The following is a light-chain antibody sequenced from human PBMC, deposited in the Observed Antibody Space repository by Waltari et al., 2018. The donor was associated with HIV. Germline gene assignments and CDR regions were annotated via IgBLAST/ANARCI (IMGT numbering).Light chain of an antibody. CDR1: TSDVGGYNS. CDR2: DVS. V-gene: IGLV2-14*03. CDR3: SSYTISDTGV. Sequence: QSALTQPASVSGSPEQSITISCTGTTSDVGGYNSASWYQQHPAKAPKLVILDVSNRPSGVSNRFSGSKSGNTASLTISGLQAEDEAYYYCSSYTISDTGVFGGGTKVTVL. J-gene: IGLJ3*02.